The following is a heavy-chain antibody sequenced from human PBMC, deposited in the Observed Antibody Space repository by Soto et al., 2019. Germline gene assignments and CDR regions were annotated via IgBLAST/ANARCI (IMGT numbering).Heavy chain of an antibody. D-gene: IGHD3-3*01. V-gene: IGHV3-21*01. CDR2: ISSSSSYI. J-gene: IGHJ6*02. CDR1: GFTFSSYS. Sequence: GGSLRLSCAASGFTFSSYSMNWVRQAPGKGLEWVSSISSSSSYIYYADSVKGRFTISRDNAKNSLYLQMNSLRAEDTAVYYCARDSLRITIFGVVIHPRPAGMDVWGQGTTVTVSS. CDR3: ARDSLRITIFGVVIHPRPAGMDV.